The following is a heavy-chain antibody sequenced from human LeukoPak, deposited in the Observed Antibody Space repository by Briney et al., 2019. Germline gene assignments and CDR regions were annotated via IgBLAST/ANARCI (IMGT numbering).Heavy chain of an antibody. V-gene: IGHV3-33*08. CDR3: ARDQSSYGMDV. D-gene: IGHD3-16*02. J-gene: IGHJ6*02. CDR2: IWYDGSHE. CDR1: GFAFSSYA. Sequence: GGSLRLSCSASGFAFSSYAMSWVRQAPGKGLEWVSVIWYDGSHEDYADSVKGRFTISRDNSKNTLFMQMNSLRAEDTAVYYCARDQSSYGMDVWGQGTTVTVSS.